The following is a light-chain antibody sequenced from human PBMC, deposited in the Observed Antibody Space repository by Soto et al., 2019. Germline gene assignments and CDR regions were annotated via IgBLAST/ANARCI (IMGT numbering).Light chain of an antibody. CDR2: DAS. V-gene: IGKV3-11*01. Sequence: EIVLTQSPATLSLSPGERATLSCRASQSVGSYLAWCQQNPGQAPRLLIYDASNRATGTPARFSGSGSWTDFTLTISSLEPEDFAVYYCQQRNYWPPWTFGQGAKVDNK. CDR3: QQRNYWPPWT. CDR1: QSVGSY. J-gene: IGKJ1*01.